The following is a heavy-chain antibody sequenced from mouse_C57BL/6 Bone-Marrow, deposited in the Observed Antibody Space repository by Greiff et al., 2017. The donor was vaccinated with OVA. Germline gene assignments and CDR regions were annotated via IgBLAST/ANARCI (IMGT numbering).Heavy chain of an antibody. D-gene: IGHD2-2*01. V-gene: IGHV14-4*01. CDR1: GFNIKDDY. J-gene: IGHJ3*01. CDR2: IDPENGDT. Sequence: VQLQQSGAELVRPGASVKLSCTASGFNIKDDYMHWVKQRPEQGLEWIGWIDPENGDTEYASKVQGKATITADTSSSTAYLQLSSLTSEDTAVYYCTTHPLRGYRFADWGQGTLVTVSA. CDR3: TTHPLRGYRFAD.